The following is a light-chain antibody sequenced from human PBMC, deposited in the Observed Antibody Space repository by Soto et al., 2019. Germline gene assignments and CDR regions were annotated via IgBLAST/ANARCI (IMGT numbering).Light chain of an antibody. CDR2: AVT. V-gene: IGLV2-14*01. Sequence: QSVLTQPASVAGSPGQSITISCTGTSSDVGLYDYVSWDQQHPGKAPQLMISAVTNRPSGVSHRFSASKSGNTASLFISGLQAEDEADYSCSSYTSDSEYAFGSGTQVTV. CDR1: SSDVGLYDY. J-gene: IGLJ1*01. CDR3: SSYTSDSEYA.